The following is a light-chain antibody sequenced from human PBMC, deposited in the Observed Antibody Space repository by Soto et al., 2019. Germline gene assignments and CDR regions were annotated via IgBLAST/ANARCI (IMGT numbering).Light chain of an antibody. Sequence: DIQMTQSPSTLSASVGDRVTITCRASQSISSWLAWYQQKPGKAPKLLIYDASSLESGVPSRFSGSGSGTDFALTISSLQPDDFAAYYCQQSNSYPITFGQGTRLEIK. V-gene: IGKV1-5*01. CDR3: QQSNSYPIT. CDR1: QSISSW. J-gene: IGKJ5*01. CDR2: DAS.